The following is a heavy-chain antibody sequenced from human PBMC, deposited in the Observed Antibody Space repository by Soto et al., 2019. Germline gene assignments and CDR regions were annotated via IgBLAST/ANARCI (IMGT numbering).Heavy chain of an antibody. V-gene: IGHV1-18*01. CDR2: ISTYSGDT. Sequence: QVHLVQSGVEVKTPGASVKVSCQASGYTFFTYDISWVRQAPGQGLEWMGWISTYSGDTKYAQKFQGRVTMTTDTSTTTAYLELRSLRSDDTAVYYCARVVILVPTASTHYYYHMDVWGPGTTVTVSS. CDR1: GYTFFTYD. CDR3: ARVVILVPTASTHYYYHMDV. D-gene: IGHD2-2*01. J-gene: IGHJ6*02.